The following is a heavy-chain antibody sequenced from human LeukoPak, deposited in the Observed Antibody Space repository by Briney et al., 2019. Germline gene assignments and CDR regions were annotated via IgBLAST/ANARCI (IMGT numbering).Heavy chain of an antibody. J-gene: IGHJ5*02. D-gene: IGHD3-10*01. V-gene: IGHV4-31*03. CDR2: IYYSGST. CDR3: ARERRGVITNSNWFDP. Sequence: NPSETLSLTCTVSGGSISSGGYYWSWIRQHPGKGLEWIGYIYYSGSTYYNPSLKSRVTISVDTSKNQFSLKLSSVTAADTAVYYCARERRGVITNSNWFDPWGQGTLVTVSS. CDR1: GGSISSGGYY.